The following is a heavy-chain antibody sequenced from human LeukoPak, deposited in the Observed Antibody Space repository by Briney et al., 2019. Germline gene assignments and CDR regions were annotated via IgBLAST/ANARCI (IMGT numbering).Heavy chain of an antibody. J-gene: IGHJ4*02. Sequence: PSETLSLTCTVSGGSISSSSYYWGWIRQPPGKGLEWIGSIYYSGSTHYNPSLKSRVTISVDTSKNQFTLKLSSVTAADTAVYYCARRRYCSSTSCYWDYWGQGTLVTVSS. CDR2: IYYSGST. D-gene: IGHD2-2*01. V-gene: IGHV4-39*01. CDR3: ARRRYCSSTSCYWDY. CDR1: GGSISSSSYY.